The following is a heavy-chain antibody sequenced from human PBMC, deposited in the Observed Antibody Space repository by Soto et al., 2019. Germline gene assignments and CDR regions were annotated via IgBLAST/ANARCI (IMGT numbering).Heavy chain of an antibody. V-gene: IGHV1-18*01. J-gene: IGHJ4*02. Sequence: QVQLVQSGAEVKKPGASVKVSCKASGYTFTTYGITWVRQAPGQGLEWMGWISAYNGKTKYAQKLQGRVTMTTDTPTSTAYMELRSLRSDDAAVYYCARDTAMALPDAWGQGTLVTVSS. CDR3: ARDTAMALPDA. CDR2: ISAYNGKT. D-gene: IGHD5-18*01. CDR1: GYTFTTYG.